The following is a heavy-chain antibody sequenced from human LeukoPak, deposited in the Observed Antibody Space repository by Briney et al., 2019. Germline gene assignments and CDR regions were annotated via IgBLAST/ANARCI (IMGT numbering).Heavy chain of an antibody. CDR3: TRLYYDSNGYGFVAY. CDR1: GITFSDTA. CDR2: IRSKTNNYAT. V-gene: IGHV3-73*01. D-gene: IGHD3-22*01. J-gene: IGHJ4*02. Sequence: GGSLRLSCAASGITFSDTAMHWVRQAPGKGLEWVGRIRSKTNNYATEYAAPVKGRFTISRDDSKNTAYLQMNSLKIEDTAMYYCTRLYYDSNGYGFVAYWGQGTLVTVSS.